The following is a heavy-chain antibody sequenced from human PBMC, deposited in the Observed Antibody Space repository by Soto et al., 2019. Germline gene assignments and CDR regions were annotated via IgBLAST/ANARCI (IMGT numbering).Heavy chain of an antibody. CDR3: AKRDRSSSSYNWFDP. V-gene: IGHV3-23*01. CDR2: ISGSGGST. J-gene: IGHJ5*02. D-gene: IGHD6-6*01. CDR1: GFTFSSYA. Sequence: EVQLLESGGGLVQPGGSLRLSCAASGFTFSSYAMSWVRQAPGKGLEWVSAISGSGGSTYYADSVKGRFTISRDNSKNTLDLQMNSLRAEDTAVYYCAKRDRSSSSYNWFDPWGQGTLVTVSS.